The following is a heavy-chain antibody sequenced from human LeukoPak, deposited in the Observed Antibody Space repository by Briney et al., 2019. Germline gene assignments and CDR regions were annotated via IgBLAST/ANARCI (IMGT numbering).Heavy chain of an antibody. Sequence: SETLSLTCTVSGGSISSSSYYWGWIRQPPGKGLEWIGSIHYNGITYYNPSLKSRVTISVDTSKNQFSLTVSSVTAADTAVYYCARQRVDGRRFDYWGQGTLVTVSS. J-gene: IGHJ4*02. D-gene: IGHD2-15*01. CDR2: IHYNGIT. V-gene: IGHV4-39*01. CDR3: ARQRVDGRRFDY. CDR1: GGSISSSSYY.